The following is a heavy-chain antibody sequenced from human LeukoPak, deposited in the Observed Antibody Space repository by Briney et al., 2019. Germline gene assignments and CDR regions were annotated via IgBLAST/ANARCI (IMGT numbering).Heavy chain of an antibody. J-gene: IGHJ4*02. Sequence: ASVKVSFKASGYTFTSYAMHWVRQAPGQRLEWMGWINAGNGNTKYSQKFQGRVTITRDTSASTAYMELSSLRSEDTAVYYCAIRYFDWPIDYWGQGTLVTVSS. D-gene: IGHD3-9*01. CDR1: GYTFTSYA. CDR3: AIRYFDWPIDY. CDR2: INAGNGNT. V-gene: IGHV1-3*01.